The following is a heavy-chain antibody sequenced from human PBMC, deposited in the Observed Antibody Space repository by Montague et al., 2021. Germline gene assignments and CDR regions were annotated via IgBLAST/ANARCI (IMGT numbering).Heavy chain of an antibody. CDR2: XYWDDDA. V-gene: IGHV2-5*02. J-gene: IGHJ5*02. CDR3: AHRLVAGNWFDP. CDR1: GFSLNYSGVG. Sequence: PALVKPTQTLRLTCTFSGFSLNYSGVGVGWIRQPPGKALEWLALXYWDDDARYNPSLRSRLAITRDTSKHQVVLTLTNVAPVDTATYFCAHRLVAGNWFDPWGQGTLVTVSS.